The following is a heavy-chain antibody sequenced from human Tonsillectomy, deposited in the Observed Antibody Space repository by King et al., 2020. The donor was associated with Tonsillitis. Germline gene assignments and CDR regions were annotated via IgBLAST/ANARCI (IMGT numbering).Heavy chain of an antibody. CDR1: GYTFTTYA. J-gene: IGHJ2*01. CDR2: INTNTGNP. CDR3: ARDQIGPGCYFDL. Sequence: VQLVESGSELKQPGASVKLSCKASGYTFTTYAINWVRQAPGQGLEWMGWINTNTGNPTYAQGFTGRFVFYLDTSVSKAYLQINSLKAEDTAVYYCARDQIGPGCYFDLWGRGTLVTVSS. V-gene: IGHV7-4-1*02. D-gene: IGHD3-22*01.